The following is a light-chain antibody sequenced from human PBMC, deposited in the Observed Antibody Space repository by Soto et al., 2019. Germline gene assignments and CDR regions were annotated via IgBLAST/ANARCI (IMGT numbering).Light chain of an antibody. CDR3: FSYTSSGTYV. Sequence: QSVLTQPASVSGSPGQSITISCTGTSSDVGNYKYVSWYEQHPGKAPKLMIYEVSNRPAGVSNRFSGSKSGNTASLTISGLQAEDVTDYDCFSYTSSGTYVFGTGTKVTVL. CDR2: EVS. J-gene: IGLJ1*01. CDR1: SSDVGNYKY. V-gene: IGLV2-14*01.